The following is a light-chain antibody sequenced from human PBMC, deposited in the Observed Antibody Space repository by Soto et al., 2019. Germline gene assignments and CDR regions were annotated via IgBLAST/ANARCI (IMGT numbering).Light chain of an antibody. J-gene: IGLJ3*02. V-gene: IGLV3-9*01. Sequence: SYELTQPLSVSVALGQTARITCAGNNIGRKNVHWYQHKPGQAPVLVIYRDVNRPSGIPERFSGSNSGNTATLTISRDQAGDEAEYYCQVWDSSTAAGVFGGGTKLTVL. CDR3: QVWDSSTAAGV. CDR2: RDV. CDR1: NIGRKN.